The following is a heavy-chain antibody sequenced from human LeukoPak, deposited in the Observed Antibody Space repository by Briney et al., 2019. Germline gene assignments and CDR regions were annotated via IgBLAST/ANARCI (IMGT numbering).Heavy chain of an antibody. CDR1: GYSISSGYY. J-gene: IGHJ3*02. Sequence: KPSETLSLTCAVSGYSISSGYYWGWIRQPPGKGLEWIGSIYHSGGTYYNPSLNSRVTILVDTSKTQFSLKLSSVTAEDTAVYYCARLHLLSDYGDQNAFDIWGQGTMVTVSS. CDR3: ARLHLLSDYGDQNAFDI. D-gene: IGHD4-17*01. CDR2: IYHSGGT. V-gene: IGHV4-38-2*01.